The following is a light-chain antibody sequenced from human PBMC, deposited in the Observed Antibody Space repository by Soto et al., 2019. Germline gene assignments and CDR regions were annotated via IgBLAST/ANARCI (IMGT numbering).Light chain of an antibody. CDR1: QSVSRTY. J-gene: IGKJ4*01. Sequence: EIVLTQSPGTLSLSPGERATLSCRASQSVSRTYLAWYQQKPGQAPRLLIYGTSNRATGISDRFSGSGSGTDFTLTISRLEPEDFAVYYCQQYGSSPLTFGGGTKVDIK. V-gene: IGKV3-20*01. CDR3: QQYGSSPLT. CDR2: GTS.